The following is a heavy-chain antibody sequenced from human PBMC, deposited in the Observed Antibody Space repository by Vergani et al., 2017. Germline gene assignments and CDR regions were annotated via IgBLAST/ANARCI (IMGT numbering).Heavy chain of an antibody. CDR1: GGSISSYY. CDR2: IYYSGST. J-gene: IGHJ5*02. V-gene: IGHV4-59*01. Sequence: QVQLQESGPGLVKPSETLSLTCTVSGGSISSYYWSWIRQPPGKGLEWIGYIYYSGSTNYKPSLKSRVTISVETFKNQFSLKLSSVTAADTAVYYCARGKAVGNNWFDPWGQGTLVTVSS. CDR3: ARGKAVGNNWFDP. D-gene: IGHD1-26*01.